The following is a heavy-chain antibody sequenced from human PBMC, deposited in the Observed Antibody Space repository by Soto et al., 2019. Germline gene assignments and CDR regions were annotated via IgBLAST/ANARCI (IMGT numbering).Heavy chain of an antibody. V-gene: IGHV3-15*01. J-gene: IGHJ1*01. CDR2: IKSKTDGGTT. CDR3: TTEEYCSGGSCLPTDHNFQH. Sequence: EVQLVESGGGLVKPGVSLRLSCAASGFTFSNAWMSWVRQAPGKGLEWVGRIKSKTDGGTTDYAAPVKGRFTISRDDSKNTLYLQMNSLKTEDTAVYYCTTEEYCSGGSCLPTDHNFQHWGQGTLVTVSS. D-gene: IGHD2-15*01. CDR1: GFTFSNAW.